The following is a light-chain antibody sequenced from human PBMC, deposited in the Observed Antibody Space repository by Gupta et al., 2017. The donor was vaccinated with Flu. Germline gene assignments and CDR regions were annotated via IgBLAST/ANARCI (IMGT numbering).Light chain of an antibody. Sequence: SAELTQPPSVSVSPGQTARITCSGDVFPRQYASWYQQRPGHAPGVLIYKDTESHSGIPDRFSGSRAGNTATLTIIGVQAEDDADYSCHSKAYMDTWVCGGGTKLTVL. CDR2: KDT. V-gene: IGLV3-25*03. CDR1: VFPRQY. J-gene: IGLJ3*02. CDR3: HSKAYMDTWV.